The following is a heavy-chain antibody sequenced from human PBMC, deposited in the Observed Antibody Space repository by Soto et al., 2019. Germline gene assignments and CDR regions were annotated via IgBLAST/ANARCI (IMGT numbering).Heavy chain of an antibody. CDR2: ISGSGGST. J-gene: IGHJ4*02. CDR1: GFTFSSYA. CDR3: AKDAETYYDFWSGYSSNLAAFDY. Sequence: VGSLRLSCAASGFTFSSYAMSWVRQAPGKGLEWVSAISGSGGSTYYADSVKGRFTISRDNSKNTLYLQMNSLRAEDTAVYYCAKDAETYYDFWSGYSSNLAAFDYWGQGTLVPVSS. D-gene: IGHD3-3*01. V-gene: IGHV3-23*01.